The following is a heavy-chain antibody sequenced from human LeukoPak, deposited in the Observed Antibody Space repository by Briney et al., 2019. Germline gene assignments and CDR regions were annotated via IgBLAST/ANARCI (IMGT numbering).Heavy chain of an antibody. CDR1: GYTFTSYG. CDR2: ISAYNGNT. D-gene: IGHD3-22*01. V-gene: IGHV1-18*01. J-gene: IGHJ1*01. Sequence: ASVKVSCKASGYTFTSYGISWVRQAPGQGLEWMGWISAYNGNTNYAQKLQGRVTMTTDTSTSTAYMELRSLRSDDTAVYYCARGHYYDSSGYYSKFYAEYFQHWGQGTLVTVSS. CDR3: ARGHYYDSSGYYSKFYAEYFQH.